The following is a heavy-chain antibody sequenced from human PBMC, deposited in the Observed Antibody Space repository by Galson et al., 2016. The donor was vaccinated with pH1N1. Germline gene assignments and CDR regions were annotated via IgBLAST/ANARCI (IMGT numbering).Heavy chain of an antibody. CDR3: ATDPSAFYGGEELASYYFDS. D-gene: IGHD4-23*01. V-gene: IGHV3-23*01. Sequence: SLRLSCAASGFTFSSYAMSWVRQAPGKGLEWVSSISGSGGSPYSAASVKGRFTFSRDNSKNTLYLQMNSLRAEDTAVYYCATDPSAFYGGEELASYYFDSWGQGTLVTVSS. CDR1: GFTFSSYA. J-gene: IGHJ4*02. CDR2: ISGSGGSP.